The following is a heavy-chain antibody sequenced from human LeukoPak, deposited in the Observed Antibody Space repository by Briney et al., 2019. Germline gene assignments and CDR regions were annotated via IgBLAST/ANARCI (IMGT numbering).Heavy chain of an antibody. V-gene: IGHV5-51*01. J-gene: IGHJ5*02. D-gene: IGHD5-18*01. CDR1: GYSFSNYW. Sequence: GESLKISCKGSGYSFSNYWIGWVRQMPGKGLEWMGIIYPGDSDTKYSPSFQGQVTISTDKSINTAYLQWSSLKASDTAMYYCARGGYSYVRTAWGQGTLVTVSS. CDR2: IYPGDSDT. CDR3: ARGGYSYVRTA.